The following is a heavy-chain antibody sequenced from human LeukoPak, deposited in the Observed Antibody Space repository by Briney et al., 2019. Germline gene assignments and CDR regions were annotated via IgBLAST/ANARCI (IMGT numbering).Heavy chain of an antibody. CDR2: INHSGST. V-gene: IGHV4-34*01. Sequence: PSETLSLTCAVYGGSFSGYYWSWIRQPPGKGLEWIGEINHSGSTNYNPSLKSRVTISVDTSKNQFSVKLSSVTAADTAVYYCARHDAEAGVNWFGPWGQGTLVTVSS. CDR3: ARHDAEAGVNWFGP. CDR1: GGSFSGYY. J-gene: IGHJ5*02.